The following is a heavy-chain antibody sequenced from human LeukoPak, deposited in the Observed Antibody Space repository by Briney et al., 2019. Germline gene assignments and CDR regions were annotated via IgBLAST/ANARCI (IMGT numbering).Heavy chain of an antibody. J-gene: IGHJ4*02. CDR1: GGSFSGYY. CDR3: ARDSSSSRVGFDY. Sequence: KPSETLSLTCAVYGGSFSGYYWSWIRQPAGKGLEWIGRIYTSESTNYNPSLKSRVTMSVDTSKNQFSLKLSSVTAADTAVYYCARDSSSSRVGFDYWGQGTLVTVSS. V-gene: IGHV4-4*07. CDR2: IYTSEST. D-gene: IGHD6-6*01.